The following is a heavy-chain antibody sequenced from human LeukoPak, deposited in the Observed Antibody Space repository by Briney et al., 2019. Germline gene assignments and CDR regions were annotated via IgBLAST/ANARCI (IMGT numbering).Heavy chain of an antibody. CDR1: GFTFNNYA. CDR3: AKTVPNSSSWYYYYYGMDV. J-gene: IGHJ6*02. CDR2: ISGSVGST. V-gene: IGHV3-23*01. D-gene: IGHD6-13*01. Sequence: PVGSLRLSCAASGFTFNNYAMSWVRQAPGHGLESFSAISGSVGSTYYADSVKGRFTISRDNSKNTLYLQMDSLRAEDTAVYYCAKTVPNSSSWYYYYYGMDVWGQGTTVTVSS.